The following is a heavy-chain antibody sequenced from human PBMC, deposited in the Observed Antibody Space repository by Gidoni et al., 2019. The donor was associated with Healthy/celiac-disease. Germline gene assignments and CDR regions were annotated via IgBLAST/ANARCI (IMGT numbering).Heavy chain of an antibody. D-gene: IGHD5-12*01. CDR1: GFTFSSYG. Sequence: QVQLVESGGGVVQPGGSLRLSCAASGFTFSSYGMHWVRQAPGKGLEWVAFIRYDGSNKYYADSVKGRFTISRDNSKNTLYLQMNSLRAEDTAVYYCAKGGAYIAAFDYWGQGTLVTVSS. CDR3: AKGGAYIAAFDY. CDR2: IRYDGSNK. J-gene: IGHJ4*02. V-gene: IGHV3-30*02.